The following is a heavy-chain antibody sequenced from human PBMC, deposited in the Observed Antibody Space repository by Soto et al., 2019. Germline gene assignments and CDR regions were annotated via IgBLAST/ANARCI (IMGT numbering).Heavy chain of an antibody. D-gene: IGHD2-2*01. CDR1: GFTFSSYA. J-gene: IGHJ6*03. CDR3: AKDQRGCRSTSCYTSYYYYYYYMDV. Sequence: GGSLRLSCAASGFTFSSYAMSWVRQAPGKGLEWVSAISGSGGSTYYADSVKGRFTISRDNSKNTLYLQMNSLRAEDTAVYYLAKDQRGCRSTSCYTSYYYYYYYMDVWGKGTTVTVSS. CDR2: ISGSGGST. V-gene: IGHV3-23*01.